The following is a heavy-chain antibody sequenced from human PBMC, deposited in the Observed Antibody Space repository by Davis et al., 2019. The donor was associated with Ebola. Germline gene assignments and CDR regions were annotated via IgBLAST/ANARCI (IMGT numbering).Heavy chain of an antibody. J-gene: IGHJ3*02. D-gene: IGHD5-24*01. V-gene: IGHV4-38-2*01. CDR2: WYRSGNT. Sequence: SETLSLTCSVSGYSISSGYFWGWIRQPPGKGLEWIGSWYRSGNTNYSPSLKSRVTISVDTSKNQFSLKLSSVTAADTAVYYCARRTRSAMSTIFHDAFDIWGQGTMVTVSS. CDR3: ARRTRSAMSTIFHDAFDI. CDR1: GYSISSGYF.